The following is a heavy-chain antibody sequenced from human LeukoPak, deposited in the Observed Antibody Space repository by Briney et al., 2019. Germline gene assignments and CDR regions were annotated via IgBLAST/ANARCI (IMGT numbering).Heavy chain of an antibody. Sequence: ASVKVSCKASGYTFTSYDINWVRQATGQGLEWLGWMNPSSGNTGYAQKFQGRVTMTRDTSISTAYMELSSLRSEDTAVYYCARVAYYYASAGLYLNYFYGMDVWGQGTTVTVSS. V-gene: IGHV1-8*01. CDR2: MNPSSGNT. D-gene: IGHD3-22*01. J-gene: IGHJ6*02. CDR3: ARVAYYYASAGLYLNYFYGMDV. CDR1: GYTFTSYD.